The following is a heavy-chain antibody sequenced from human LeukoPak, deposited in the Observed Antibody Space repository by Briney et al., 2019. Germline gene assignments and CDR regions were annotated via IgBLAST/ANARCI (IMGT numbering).Heavy chain of an antibody. CDR3: ARGREAVNRCLAGDDY. CDR1: GFTFTTYA. J-gene: IGHJ4*02. Sequence: GRSLRLSCAASGFTFTTYAMHWVRQAPGKGLEWVSIISYEGSEKYYAGSVKGRFTISRDNSRNTLYLQMNSLRPEDTAVYYCARGREAVNRCLAGDDYWGQGTLVIVSS. CDR2: ISYEGSEK. D-gene: IGHD3-16*01. V-gene: IGHV3-30*01.